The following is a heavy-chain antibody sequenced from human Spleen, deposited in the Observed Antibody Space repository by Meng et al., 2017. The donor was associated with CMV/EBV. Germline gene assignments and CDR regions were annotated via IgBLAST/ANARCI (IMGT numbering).Heavy chain of an antibody. V-gene: IGHV3-21*01. CDR3: ARVIHSDDFPPPRGMDV. CDR1: GFTFSSYN. D-gene: IGHD3-3*01. J-gene: IGHJ6*02. CDR2: ISSSSCYI. Sequence: GGSLRLSCAAYGFTFSSYNMNWVRQAPGKGLEWVSSISSSSCYIYYADSLKGRFTIYRDNAKNSLYLLMNSLGAEDTAVYYCARVIHSDDFPPPRGMDVWGQGTTVTVSS.